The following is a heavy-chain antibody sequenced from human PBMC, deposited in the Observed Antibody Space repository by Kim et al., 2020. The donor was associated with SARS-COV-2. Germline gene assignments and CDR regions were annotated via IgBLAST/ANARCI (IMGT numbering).Heavy chain of an antibody. CDR1: GYTFTSYG. V-gene: IGHV1-18*01. CDR2: ISAYNGNT. Sequence: ASVKVSCKASGYTFTSYGISWVRQAPGQGLEWMGWISAYNGNTNYAQKLQGRVTMTTDTSTSTAYMELRSLRSDDTAVYYCATGRDHPQDYYYGMDVWGQGTTVTVSS. J-gene: IGHJ6*02. CDR3: ATGRDHPQDYYYGMDV.